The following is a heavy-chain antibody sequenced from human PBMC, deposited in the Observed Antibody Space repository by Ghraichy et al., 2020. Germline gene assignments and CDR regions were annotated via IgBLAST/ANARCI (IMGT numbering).Heavy chain of an antibody. V-gene: IGHV4-30-2*01. CDR1: GGSVISSANS. CDR3: ARGSGIYYYTYDS. CDR2: ILPSGRS. Sequence: SETLSLTCAVSGGSVISSANSWNWIRQPPGKGLEWIGYILPSGRSFYNPSLKSRVTISADRSKNQFSLELTSVTAADTAVYFCARGSGIYYYTYDSWGQGTLVTVSS. D-gene: IGHD3-10*01. J-gene: IGHJ4*02.